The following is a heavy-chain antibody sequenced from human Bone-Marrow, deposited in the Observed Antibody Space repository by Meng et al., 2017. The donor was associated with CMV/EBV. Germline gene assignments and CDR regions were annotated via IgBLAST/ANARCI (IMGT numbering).Heavy chain of an antibody. CDR1: GYTFTSYD. CDR3: ARGASDYGGNAWVYYYGMDV. V-gene: IGHV1-8*01. CDR2: MNPNSGNT. Sequence: ASVKVSCKASGYTFTSYDINWMRQATGQGLEWMGWMNPNSGNTGYAQKFQGRVTMTRNTSISTAYMELSSLRSEDTAVYYCARGASDYGGNAWVYYYGMDVWGQGTTVTVSS. D-gene: IGHD4-23*01. J-gene: IGHJ6*02.